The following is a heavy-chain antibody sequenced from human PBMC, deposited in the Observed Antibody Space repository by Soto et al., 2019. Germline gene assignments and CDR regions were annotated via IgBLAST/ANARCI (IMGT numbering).Heavy chain of an antibody. CDR2: INDGNGNT. Sequence: QVQLVQSGAAVKKPGASVKVSCKASGYTFTSSPMHWVRQAPGQRLEWMGWINDGNGNTKSSQKFQGRVTITWDTSASTAYMELSSLRSEDTAVYYCARSIRVAGDYWGQGTLVTVSS. V-gene: IGHV1-3*01. J-gene: IGHJ4*02. CDR3: ARSIRVAGDY. CDR1: GYTFTSSP. D-gene: IGHD2-15*01.